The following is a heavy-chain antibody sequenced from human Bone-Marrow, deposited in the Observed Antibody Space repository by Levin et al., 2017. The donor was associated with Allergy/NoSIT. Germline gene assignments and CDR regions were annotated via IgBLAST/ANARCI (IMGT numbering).Heavy chain of an antibody. J-gene: IGHJ5*01. Sequence: GGSLRLSCVASGFTFNDYAMTWVRQAPGRGLEWVSSISGNGGTKRYAESVKGRFTVSRDKSTNTVFLQMNSLRVEDTAIYYCAKNRIPLWFGTKHDWFDPWCQGTLVTVSS. CDR2: ISGNGGTK. CDR1: GFTFNDYA. D-gene: IGHD3-10*01. V-gene: IGHV3-23*01. CDR3: AKNRIPLWFGTKHDWFDP.